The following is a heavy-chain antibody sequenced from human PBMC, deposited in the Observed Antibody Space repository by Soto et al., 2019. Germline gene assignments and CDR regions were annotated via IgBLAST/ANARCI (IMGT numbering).Heavy chain of an antibody. J-gene: IGHJ4*02. V-gene: IGHV4-31*03. CDR2: IYYSGST. CDR1: GGSISSGGYY. D-gene: IGHD3-10*01. Sequence: SETLSLTCTVSGGSISSGGYYWSWIRQHPGKGLEWIGYIYYSGSTYYNPSLKSRVTISVDTSKNQFSLKLSSVTAADTAVYYCARARSGSGSYDYWGQGTLVTVSS. CDR3: ARARSGSGSYDY.